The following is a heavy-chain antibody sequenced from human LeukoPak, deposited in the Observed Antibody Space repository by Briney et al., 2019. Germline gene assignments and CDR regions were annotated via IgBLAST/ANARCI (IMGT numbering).Heavy chain of an antibody. J-gene: IGHJ4*02. D-gene: IGHD3-22*01. Sequence: SETLSLTCAVYGGSISSYYWSWIRQPAGKGLEWIGRIYTSGSTNYNPSLKSRVSMSVDTSKNQFSLKLSSVTAADTAVYYCARWYYYDSSGSYYFDYWGQGTLVTVSS. CDR2: IYTSGST. V-gene: IGHV4-59*10. CDR3: ARWYYYDSSGSYYFDY. CDR1: GGSISSYY.